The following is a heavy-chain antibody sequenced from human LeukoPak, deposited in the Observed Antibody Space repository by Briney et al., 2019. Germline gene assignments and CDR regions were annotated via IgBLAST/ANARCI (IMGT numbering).Heavy chain of an antibody. J-gene: IGHJ4*02. CDR1: RGSISSSSHY. D-gene: IGHD6-25*01. CDR2: IYYSGST. V-gene: IGHV4-39*01. Sequence: SATQSLPRAARRGSISSSSHYWAWIRQPPATRLERLGSIYYSGSTYYNPSLNSRVTISVDTSKHPFSLQLISLTAPVPAVYSCPSDHSSGTLAYWGQGILVTASS. CDR3: PSDHSSGTLAY.